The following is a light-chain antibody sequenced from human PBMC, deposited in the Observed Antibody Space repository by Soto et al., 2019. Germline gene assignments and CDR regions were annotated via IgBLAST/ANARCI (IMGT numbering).Light chain of an antibody. CDR2: DSS. V-gene: IGKV1-5*01. J-gene: IGKJ1*01. Sequence: EIPMTLSPSTLSASVGGRVTIPCRALQSISRWLAWYQQKPEKAPKLLIYDSSSLESGVPARFSGSGSGTEFTLTISSLQPDDFATYYCQQYSSYWTFAQGTKVDIK. CDR3: QQYSSYWT. CDR1: QSISRW.